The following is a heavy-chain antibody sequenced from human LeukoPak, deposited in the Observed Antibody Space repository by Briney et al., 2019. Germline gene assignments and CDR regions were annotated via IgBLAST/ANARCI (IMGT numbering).Heavy chain of an antibody. J-gene: IGHJ3*02. CDR2: ISTDSLTI. CDR3: ARKAQTGSHSGPFDI. CDR1: GFTFSSHA. Sequence: PGGSLRLSCAASGFTFSSHAMNWVRQAPGKGLEWISSISTDSLTIKYADFVSGQFTISRDNAEHLLFLQMNGLRAEDTAVYYCARKAQTGSHSGPFDIWGQGTLVTVSS. D-gene: IGHD1-26*01. V-gene: IGHV3-48*04.